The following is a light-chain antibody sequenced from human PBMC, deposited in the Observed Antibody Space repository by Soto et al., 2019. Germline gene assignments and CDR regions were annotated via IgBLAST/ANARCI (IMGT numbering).Light chain of an antibody. V-gene: IGKV1-5*01. CDR3: QHYNSYSYP. Sequence: DIQVTQSPSTLSSSVGDRVTITCRASQSISSWLAWYQQKPGKAPKLLIYDASSLESGVPSRFSGSGSGTEFTLTISSLQPDDFTTYYCQHYNSYSYPFGQVTKVDIK. CDR1: QSISSW. CDR2: DAS. J-gene: IGKJ2*01.